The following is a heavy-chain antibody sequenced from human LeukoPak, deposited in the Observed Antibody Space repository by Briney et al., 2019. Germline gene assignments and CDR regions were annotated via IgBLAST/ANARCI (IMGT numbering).Heavy chain of an antibody. CDR1: GFTFSSYW. CDR2: ISYDGSNK. CDR3: AKDHL. Sequence: GGSLRLSCAASGFTFSSYWMTWVRQAPGKGLEWVAVISYDGSNKYYADSVKGRFTISRDNSKNTLYLQMNSLRAEDTAVYYCAKDHLWGQGTLVTVSS. J-gene: IGHJ5*02. V-gene: IGHV3-30*18.